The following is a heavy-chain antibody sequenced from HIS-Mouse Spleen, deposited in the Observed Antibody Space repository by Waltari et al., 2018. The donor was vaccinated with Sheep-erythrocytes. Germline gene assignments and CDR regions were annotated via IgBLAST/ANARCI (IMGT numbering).Heavy chain of an antibody. V-gene: IGHV3-21*01. Sequence: EVQLVESGGGLVKPGGSLRLSCAASGFTFSSYSMNWVRPAPGKGLEWVSSISSSSSYIYYADSVKGRFTISRDNAKNSLYLQMNSLRAEDTAVYYCARDRSNYFDYWGQGTLVTVSS. CDR2: ISSSSSYI. D-gene: IGHD3-10*01. J-gene: IGHJ4*02. CDR1: GFTFSSYS. CDR3: ARDRSNYFDY.